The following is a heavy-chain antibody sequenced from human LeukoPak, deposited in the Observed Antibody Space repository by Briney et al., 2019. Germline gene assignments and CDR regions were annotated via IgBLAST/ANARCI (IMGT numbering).Heavy chain of an antibody. J-gene: IGHJ4*02. CDR2: IKLDGSEK. D-gene: IGHD3-3*01. V-gene: IGHV3-7*03. CDR3: ARDQYDTWSRRGNFDS. Sequence: GGSLRLSCVASGFTFGKYWVSWVRQAPGKGLEWVANIKLDGSEKNYVDSVKGRFTISRDNTKNSLYLQMNSLRVEDTAVFYCARDQYDTWSRRGNFDSWGQGTLVIVSS. CDR1: GFTFGKYW.